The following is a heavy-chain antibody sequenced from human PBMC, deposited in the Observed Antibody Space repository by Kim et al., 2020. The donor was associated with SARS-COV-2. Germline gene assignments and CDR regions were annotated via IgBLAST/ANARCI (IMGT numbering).Heavy chain of an antibody. J-gene: IGHJ3*01. CDR3: TRRGGSDAFDV. Sequence: TAYAPSVNGRFTVSRDDSKTTAYLHMKSLKTEDTAVYYCTRRGGSDAFDVWGRGTTVIVSA. CDR2: T. V-gene: IGHV3-73*01. D-gene: IGHD3-16*01.